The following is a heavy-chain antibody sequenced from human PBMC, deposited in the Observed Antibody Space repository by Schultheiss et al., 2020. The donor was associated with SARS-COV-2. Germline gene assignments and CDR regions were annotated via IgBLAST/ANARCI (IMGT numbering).Heavy chain of an antibody. J-gene: IGHJ4*02. CDR1: GGTFSSYA. CDR2: IIPILGIA. V-gene: IGHV1-69*04. CDR3: ARVLEPANWNYFDY. Sequence: SVKVSCKASGGTFSSYAISWVRQAPGQGLEWMGRIIPILGIANYAQKFQGRVTITADKSTSTAYMELSSLRSEDTAVYYCARVLEPANWNYFDYWGQGTLVTVSS. D-gene: IGHD1-1*01.